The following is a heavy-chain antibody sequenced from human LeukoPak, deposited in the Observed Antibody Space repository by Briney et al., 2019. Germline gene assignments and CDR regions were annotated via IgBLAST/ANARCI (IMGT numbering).Heavy chain of an antibody. Sequence: PGGSLRLSCAASGFTFSSYAMSWVRQAPGKGLEWVSAISGSGGSTYYADSVKGRFTISRDNSKNTLYLQMNSLRAEDTAVYYCAREYYYGSGSYLGYWGQGTLVTVSS. CDR3: AREYYYGSGSYLGY. CDR1: GFTFSSYA. D-gene: IGHD3-10*01. J-gene: IGHJ4*02. V-gene: IGHV3-23*01. CDR2: ISGSGGST.